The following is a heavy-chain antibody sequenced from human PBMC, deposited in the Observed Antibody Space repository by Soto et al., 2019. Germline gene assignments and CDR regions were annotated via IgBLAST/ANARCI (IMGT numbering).Heavy chain of an antibody. CDR3: ARDSELGYAFDI. V-gene: IGHV4-34*01. D-gene: IGHD1-7*01. CDR1: GGSFSGYY. Sequence: SETLSLTCAVYGGSFSGYYWSWIRQPPGKGLEWIGEINHSGSTNYNPSLKSRVTISVDTSKNQFSLKLSSATAADTAVYYCARDSELGYAFDIWGQGTMVTVSS. CDR2: INHSGST. J-gene: IGHJ3*02.